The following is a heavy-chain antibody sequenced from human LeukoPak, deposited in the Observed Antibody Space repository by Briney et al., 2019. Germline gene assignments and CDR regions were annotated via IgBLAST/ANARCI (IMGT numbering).Heavy chain of an antibody. CDR1: GGSISSGGYY. CDR2: IYYSGST. V-gene: IGHV4-31*03. J-gene: IGHJ5*02. CDR3: ARGDGYCSGGSCQLSWFDP. Sequence: PSETLSLTCTVSGGSISSGGYYWSWIRQHPGKGLEWIGYIYYSGSTNYNPSLKSRVTISVDTSKNQFSLKLSSVTAADTAVYYCARGDGYCSGGSCQLSWFDPWGQGTLVTVSS. D-gene: IGHD2-15*01.